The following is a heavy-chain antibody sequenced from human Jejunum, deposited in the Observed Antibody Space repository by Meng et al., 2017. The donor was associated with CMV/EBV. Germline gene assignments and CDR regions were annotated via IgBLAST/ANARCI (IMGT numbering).Heavy chain of an antibody. D-gene: IGHD3-22*01. CDR1: GFTVSNYW. J-gene: IGHJ4*02. Sequence: DYGFTVSNYWVSWVRQRPAKGLEWRCQIRDDGNEKHNVDSVRGRFTISRDNGKNSLYLQMNNLRAEDTAVYYCARDYDRSLDFDYLGQGTLVTVSS. CDR3: ARDYDRSLDFDY. V-gene: IGHV3-7*01. CDR2: IRDDGNEK.